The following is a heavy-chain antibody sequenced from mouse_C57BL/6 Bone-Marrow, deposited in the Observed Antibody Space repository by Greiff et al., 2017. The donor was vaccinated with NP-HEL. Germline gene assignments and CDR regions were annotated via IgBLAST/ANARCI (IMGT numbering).Heavy chain of an antibody. J-gene: IGHJ3*01. CDR1: GYTFTSYW. CDR2: IHPNSGST. Sequence: VQLQQPGAELVKPGASVKLSCKASGYTFTSYWMHWVKQRPGQGLEWIGMIHPNSGSTNYKEKFKSKATLTVDKSSSTAYMQLSSLTSEDSAVYYCANDGYPAWFAYWGQGTLVTVSA. CDR3: ANDGYPAWFAY. D-gene: IGHD2-3*01. V-gene: IGHV1-64*01.